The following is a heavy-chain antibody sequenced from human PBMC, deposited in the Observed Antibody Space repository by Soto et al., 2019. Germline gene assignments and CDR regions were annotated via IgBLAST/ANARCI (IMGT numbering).Heavy chain of an antibody. J-gene: IGHJ5*02. CDR1: GFTFSSYA. Sequence: QPGGSLRLSCAASGFTFSSYAMHWVRQAPGKGLEWVAVISYDGSNKYYADSVKGRFTISRDNSKNTLYLQMNSMRAEDTAVYYCARVELGGFGDNWFDPWGQGTLVTVSS. V-gene: IGHV3-30-3*01. CDR2: ISYDGSNK. D-gene: IGHD3-10*01. CDR3: ARVELGGFGDNWFDP.